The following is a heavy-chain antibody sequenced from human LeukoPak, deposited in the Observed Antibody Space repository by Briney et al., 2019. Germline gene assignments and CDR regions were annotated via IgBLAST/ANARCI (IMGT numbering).Heavy chain of an antibody. V-gene: IGHV4-34*01. CDR1: GGSFSGYY. CDR2: INHSGST. J-gene: IGHJ4*02. Sequence: KPSETLSLTCAVYGGSFSGYYWSWIRQPPGKGLEWIGEINHSGSTNYNPSLKSRVTISVDTSKNQFSLKLSSVTAADTAVYYCARGFRWIQLWSLNIGLDYWGQGTLVTVSS. CDR3: ARGFRWIQLWSLNIGLDY. D-gene: IGHD5-18*01.